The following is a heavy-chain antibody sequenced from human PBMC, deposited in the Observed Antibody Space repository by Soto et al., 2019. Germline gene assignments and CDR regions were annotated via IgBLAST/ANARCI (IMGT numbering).Heavy chain of an antibody. Sequence: PSEALSLTCTVSGGSISSGGYYWSWIGQHPGKGLEWIGYIYYSGSTYYNPSLKSRVTISVDTSKNQFSLKLSSVTAADTAVYYCAGWRGYYYYFDYWGQGTLVTVSS. D-gene: IGHD3-3*01. CDR2: IYYSGST. J-gene: IGHJ4*02. CDR3: AGWRGYYYYFDY. CDR1: GGSISSGGYY. V-gene: IGHV4-31*03.